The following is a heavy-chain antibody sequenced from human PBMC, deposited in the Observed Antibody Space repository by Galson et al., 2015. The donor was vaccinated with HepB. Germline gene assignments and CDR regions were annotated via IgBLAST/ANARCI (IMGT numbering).Heavy chain of an antibody. V-gene: IGHV3-7*05. J-gene: IGHJ5*02. CDR2: ISDDEREE. CDR1: GFTFSGYW. Sequence: SLRLSCAASGFTFSGYWMAWIRQAPGKGLGWVANISDDEREEWYVDSVKGRFTISRDNSKHSLYLQMNSLRDEDTAVYYCASDDRYDYVWAWGQGTLVTVSS. D-gene: IGHD3-16*01. CDR3: ASDDRYDYVWA.